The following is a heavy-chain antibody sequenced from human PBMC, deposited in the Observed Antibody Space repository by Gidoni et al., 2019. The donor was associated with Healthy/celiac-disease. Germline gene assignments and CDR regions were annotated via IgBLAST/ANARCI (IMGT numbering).Heavy chain of an antibody. V-gene: IGHV3-7*01. CDR1: GFTFSSYW. CDR3: ARFYYDFWSGYIFDY. CDR2: IKQDGSEK. D-gene: IGHD3-3*01. J-gene: IGHJ4*02. Sequence: VKLVESGGGLVQPGGSLRLSCAASGFTFSSYWMSWVRQAPGKGLEWVANIKQDGSEKYYVDSVKGRFTISRDNAKNSLYLQMNSLRAEDTAVYYCARFYYDFWSGYIFDYWGQGTLVTVSS.